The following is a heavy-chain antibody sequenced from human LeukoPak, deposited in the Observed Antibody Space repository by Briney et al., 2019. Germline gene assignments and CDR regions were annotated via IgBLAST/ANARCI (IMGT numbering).Heavy chain of an antibody. CDR2: ISGSGGST. CDR1: GFTFSSYA. V-gene: IGHV3-23*01. J-gene: IGHJ6*02. D-gene: IGHD3-3*01. Sequence: GGSLRLSCAASGFTFSSYAMSWVRQAPGKGLEWVSAISGSGGSTYYADSVKGRFTISRDNSKNTLYLQMNSLRAEDTAVYYCAKDGAIFGVVITIYYYYGMDVWGRGTTVTVSS. CDR3: AKDGAIFGVVITIYYYYGMDV.